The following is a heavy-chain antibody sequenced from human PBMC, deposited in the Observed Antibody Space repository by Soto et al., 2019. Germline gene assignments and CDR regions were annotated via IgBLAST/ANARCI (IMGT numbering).Heavy chain of an antibody. J-gene: IGHJ6*02. D-gene: IGHD6-19*01. Sequence: QVQLVESGGGVVQPGRSLRLSCAASGFTFSSYGMHWVRQAPGKGLEWVAVIWYDGSNKYYADSVKGRFTISRDNSKNALSLQMNSLRAEDTAVYYCARGRAVAGTAYYYYYYGMDVWGQGTTVTVSS. V-gene: IGHV3-33*01. CDR2: IWYDGSNK. CDR1: GFTFSSYG. CDR3: ARGRAVAGTAYYYYYYGMDV.